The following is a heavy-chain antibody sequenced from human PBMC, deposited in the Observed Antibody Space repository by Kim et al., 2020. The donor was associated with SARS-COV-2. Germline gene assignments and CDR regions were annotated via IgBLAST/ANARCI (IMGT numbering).Heavy chain of an antibody. Sequence: GGSLRLSCAASGFTFSSYSMTWVRQAPGKGLEWVSSIRSSSNYIYYADSVKGRFTISRDNAKNSLYLHMNSLGAEDTAVYYCARDLVRRGGLDVWGQGTTVTVSS. CDR1: GFTFSSYS. CDR2: IRSSSNYI. J-gene: IGHJ6*02. D-gene: IGHD6-13*01. V-gene: IGHV3-21*01. CDR3: ARDLVRRGGLDV.